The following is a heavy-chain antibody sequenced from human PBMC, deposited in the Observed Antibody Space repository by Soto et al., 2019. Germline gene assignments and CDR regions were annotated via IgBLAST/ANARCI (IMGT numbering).Heavy chain of an antibody. CDR1: GFTFTTYA. J-gene: IGHJ2*01. Sequence: GGSLRLSCAASGFTFTTYAMSWVRQAPGKGLGWVSGMSGSGGSTYYADYVKGRFTIPRDNSKTTLYLQMNSLKAEDTAVYYCAKDPNIWYFDLWGRGTLVTVSS. CDR2: MSGSGGST. CDR3: AKDPNIWYFDL. V-gene: IGHV3-23*01.